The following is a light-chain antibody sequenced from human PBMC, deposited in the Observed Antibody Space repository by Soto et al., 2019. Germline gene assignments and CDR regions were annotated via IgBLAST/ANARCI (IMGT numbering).Light chain of an antibody. CDR2: GAS. CDR3: QHYGTSTTWT. V-gene: IGKV3-20*01. J-gene: IGKJ1*01. CDR1: QSVSSSY. Sequence: ETVLTQSPGTLSLSPGERATLSCRASQSVSSSYLTWYQQKPGQAPSLLIYGASNRATGIPDRFSGSGSGTYFTLTISRLEPEDFAVYYCQHYGTSTTWTFGQGTKVEIK.